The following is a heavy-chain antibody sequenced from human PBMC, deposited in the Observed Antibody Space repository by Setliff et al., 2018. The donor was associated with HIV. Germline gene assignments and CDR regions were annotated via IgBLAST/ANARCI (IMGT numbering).Heavy chain of an antibody. J-gene: IGHJ4*02. V-gene: IGHV4-4*02. D-gene: IGHD6-13*01. CDR2: ISQSGKT. CDR3: ARAVAASATSVVDY. CDR1: ADSIGTNHW. Sequence: SGTLSLTCAVSADSIGTNHWWNWVRQPPGKGLEWIGEISQSGKTNYHPSLKSRITISMEASKTHFSLTLNSVTAADTAVYYCARAVAASATSVVDYWGQGIQVTVSS.